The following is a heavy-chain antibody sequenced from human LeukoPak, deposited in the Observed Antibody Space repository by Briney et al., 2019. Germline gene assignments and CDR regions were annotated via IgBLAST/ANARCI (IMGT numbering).Heavy chain of an antibody. J-gene: IGHJ4*02. CDR2: IYHSGST. D-gene: IGHD6-19*01. Sequence: SETLSLTCVVSGDSIRSNNWWNWVRQPPGKGLEWIGQIYHSGSTTYNPSLKSRVTMTVDESNNRFSLKLSSVTAADTAVYYCARDPIPVLGVNFDYWGQGILVTVSS. CDR3: ARDPIPVLGVNFDY. V-gene: IGHV4-4*02. CDR1: GDSIRSNNW.